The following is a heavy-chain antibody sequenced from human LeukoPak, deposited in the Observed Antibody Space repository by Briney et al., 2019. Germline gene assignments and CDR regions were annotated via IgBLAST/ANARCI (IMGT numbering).Heavy chain of an antibody. J-gene: IGHJ4*02. CDR1: GFTFSSHW. CDR2: IKQDGSEK. CDR3: ARSVYNWNDVDY. V-gene: IGHV3-7*03. D-gene: IGHD1-20*01. Sequence: PGGSLRLSCAASGFTFSSHWMSWVRQAPGKGLEWVANIKQDGSEKYYVDSVKGRFTISRDNAKNSLYLQMNSLRAEDTAVYYCARSVYNWNDVDYWGQGTLVTVSS.